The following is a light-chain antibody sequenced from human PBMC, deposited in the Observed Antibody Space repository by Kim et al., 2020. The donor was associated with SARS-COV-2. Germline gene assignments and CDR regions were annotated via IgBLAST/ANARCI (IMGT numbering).Light chain of an antibody. Sequence: AQVKRTCTMSSGHSNYAIAWHQQQPEKGPGYLMTLNSDGSHSKGDGIPDRFSVSSSGAERYLTISSLQSEDEADYYCQTWGTGIWVFGGGTQLTVL. CDR3: QTWGTGIWV. CDR1: SGHSNYA. J-gene: IGLJ3*02. CDR2: LNSDGSH. V-gene: IGLV4-69*01.